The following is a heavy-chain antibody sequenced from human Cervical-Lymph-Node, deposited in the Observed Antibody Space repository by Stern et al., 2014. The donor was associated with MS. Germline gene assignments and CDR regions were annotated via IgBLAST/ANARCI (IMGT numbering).Heavy chain of an antibody. CDR2: INAGNGNT. J-gene: IGHJ4*02. D-gene: IGHD6-19*01. CDR3: VADERWLPGRY. Sequence: VQLVESGAEVKKPGASVKVSCKASGYPFTLYPIHWLSQAPGQRIAGMGWINAGNGNTRYSQKFQGRVTMTIDTSASTAYMELSSLRSEDTAVYYCVADERWLPGRYWGQGTLVTVSS. V-gene: IGHV1-3*01. CDR1: GYPFTLYP.